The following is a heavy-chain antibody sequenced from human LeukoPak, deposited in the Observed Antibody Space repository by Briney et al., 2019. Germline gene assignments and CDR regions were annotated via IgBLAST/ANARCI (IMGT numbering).Heavy chain of an antibody. CDR1: GFMFSDSW. D-gene: IGHD6-13*01. CDR3: ARDMGYISSYFDH. CDR2: IKQDRSAK. J-gene: IGHJ4*02. Sequence: GGSLRLSCAASGFMFSDSWMHWVRQAPGKGLEWVANIKQDRSAKFYVDSVKGRFTIFRDNAKNSLYLVMNNLRAEDTAVYYCARDMGYISSYFDHWGQGTLVTVSS. V-gene: IGHV3-7*01.